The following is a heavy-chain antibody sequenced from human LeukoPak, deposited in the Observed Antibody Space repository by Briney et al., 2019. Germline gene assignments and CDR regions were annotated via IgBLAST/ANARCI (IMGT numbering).Heavy chain of an antibody. CDR1: GFTFSSYW. CDR2: IKQDGSEK. V-gene: IGHV3-7*01. J-gene: IGHJ4*02. D-gene: IGHD6-13*01. CDR3: AGRSGSWFF. Sequence: PGGSLRLSCAASGFTFSSYWMSWVRQAPGKGLEWVANIKQDGSEKYYVDSVKGGFTISRDNAKNSLYLQMNSLRAEYTAVYYVAGRSGSWFFWGQGTLGTVSS.